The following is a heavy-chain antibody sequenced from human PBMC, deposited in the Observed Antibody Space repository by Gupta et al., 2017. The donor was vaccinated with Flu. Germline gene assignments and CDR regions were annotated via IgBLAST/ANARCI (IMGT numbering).Heavy chain of an antibody. D-gene: IGHD6-6*01. CDR3: ARDQVSPRSEAFDY. J-gene: IGHJ4*02. CDR1: DYY. V-gene: IGHV3-11*01. Sequence: DYYMSWIRQAPGKGLEWVSYISSSGSTIYYADSVKGRFTISRDNAKNSLYLQMNSLRAEDTAVYYCARDQVSPRSEAFDYWGQGTLVTVSS. CDR2: ISSSGSTI.